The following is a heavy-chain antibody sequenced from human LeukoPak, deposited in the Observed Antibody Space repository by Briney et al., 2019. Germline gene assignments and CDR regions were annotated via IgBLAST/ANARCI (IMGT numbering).Heavy chain of an antibody. V-gene: IGHV3-21*01. CDR3: ARGQRVFDY. J-gene: IGHJ4*02. CDR2: ISTGSNYI. Sequence: PGGSLRLSCAASGFTFSSYGMHWVRQAPGKGLEWVSSISTGSNYIYYADSVKGRFTISRDNAKNSLYLQMNSLRVEDTAVYYCARGQRVFDYWGQGTLVTVSS. D-gene: IGHD6-25*01. CDR1: GFTFSSYG.